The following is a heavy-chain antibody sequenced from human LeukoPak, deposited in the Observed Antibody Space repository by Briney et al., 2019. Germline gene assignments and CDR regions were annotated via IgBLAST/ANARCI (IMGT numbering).Heavy chain of an antibody. CDR2: IYYSGST. J-gene: IGHJ5*02. V-gene: IGHV4-59*01. D-gene: IGHD4-17*01. CDR1: GGSISSYY. CDR3: ARDLRVTTGTNWFDP. Sequence: SETLSLTCTVSGGSISSYYRSWIRQPPGKGLEWIGYIYYSGSTNYNPSPKSRVTISVDTSKNQFSLKLSSVTAADTAVYYCARDLRVTTGTNWFDPWGQGTLVTVSS.